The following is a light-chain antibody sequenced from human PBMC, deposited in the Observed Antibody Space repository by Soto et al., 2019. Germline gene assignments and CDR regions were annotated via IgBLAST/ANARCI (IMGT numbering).Light chain of an antibody. CDR3: SSYTNTATPVV. CDR2: EVS. Sequence: QSALTQPASVSGSPGQSITISCTGTSSDVGGYNSVSWYQQHPGKAPKLMIYEVSHRPSEVSNRFSGSKSGNTASLTISGLQAEDEAYYYCSSYTNTATPVVFGGGTKVTVL. CDR1: SSDVGGYNS. J-gene: IGLJ2*01. V-gene: IGLV2-14*01.